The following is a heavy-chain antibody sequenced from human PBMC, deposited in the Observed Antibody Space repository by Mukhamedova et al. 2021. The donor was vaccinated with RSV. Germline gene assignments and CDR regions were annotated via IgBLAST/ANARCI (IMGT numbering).Heavy chain of an antibody. CDR3: AREGKDYPHFSSTVVVTLHYFDY. J-gene: IGHJ4*02. Sequence: SLKSRVTISVDTSKNQFSLKLSSVTAADTAVYYCAREGKDYPHFSSTVVVTLHYFDYWGQGTLVTVSS. D-gene: IGHD4-23*01. V-gene: IGHV4-61*02.